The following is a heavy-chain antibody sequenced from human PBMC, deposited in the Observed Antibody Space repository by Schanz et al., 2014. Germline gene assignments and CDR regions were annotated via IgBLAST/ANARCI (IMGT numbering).Heavy chain of an antibody. V-gene: IGHV3-11*04. CDR1: GFPFSDYF. J-gene: IGHJ6*03. Sequence: QVQLVDSGGGLVKPGGSLRLSCTASGFPFSDYFMAWIRQPPGRGLEWVSYIGNGGVTIYYADSVKGRFTISRDNSKNTVYLQMNSLRPGDTAVYYCAKGPYYYYYMDVWGNGTTVTVSS. CDR2: IGNGGVTI. CDR3: AKGPYYYYYMDV.